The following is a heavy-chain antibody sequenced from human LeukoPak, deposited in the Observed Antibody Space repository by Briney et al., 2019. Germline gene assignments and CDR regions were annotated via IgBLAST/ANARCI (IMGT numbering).Heavy chain of an antibody. CDR3: ATEGGRQQFLL. V-gene: IGHV3-48*03. Sequence: GGSLRLSCAASGSTFSSYEMNWVRQAPGKGLEWVSYISSSGSTIYYADSVKGRFTISRDNAKNSLYLQMNSLRAEDTAVYYCATEGGRQQFLLWGQGTLVTVSS. J-gene: IGHJ4*02. CDR1: GSTFSSYE. CDR2: ISSSGSTI. D-gene: IGHD5-24*01.